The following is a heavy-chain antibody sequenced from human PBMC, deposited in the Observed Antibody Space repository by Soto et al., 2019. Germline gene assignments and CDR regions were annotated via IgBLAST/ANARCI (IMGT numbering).Heavy chain of an antibody. Sequence: GGSLRLSCAASGFTFSSYSMNWVRQAPGKGLEWVSYISSSSSTIYYADSVKGRFTISRDNAKNSLYLQMNSLRDEDTAVYYCASTIAARRGSYYFDYWGQGTLVTVSS. CDR2: ISSSSSTI. CDR3: ASTIAARRGSYYFDY. J-gene: IGHJ4*02. CDR1: GFTFSSYS. D-gene: IGHD6-6*01. V-gene: IGHV3-48*02.